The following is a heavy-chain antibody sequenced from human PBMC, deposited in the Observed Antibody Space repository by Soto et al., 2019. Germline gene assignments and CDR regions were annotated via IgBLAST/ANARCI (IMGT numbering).Heavy chain of an antibody. CDR1: GGSISSSY. J-gene: IGHJ4*02. CDR2: ISYSGSA. CDR3: ASARYILTGDYKGGYYYFDY. V-gene: IGHV4-59*01. D-gene: IGHD3-9*01. Sequence: QVQLQESGPGLVKPSETLSLTCSVSGGSISSSYWSWIRQPPGKGLEWIGYISYSGSANYNPSLTLRVTISLDTSGTQFSLSLSSVTAADTAVYFCASARYILTGDYKGGYYYFDYWGQGTLVTVSS.